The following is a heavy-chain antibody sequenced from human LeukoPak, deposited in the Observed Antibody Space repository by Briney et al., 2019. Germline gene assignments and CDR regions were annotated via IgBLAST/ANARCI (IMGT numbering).Heavy chain of an antibody. CDR3: ARVPIPPYSSSWYQPFDY. D-gene: IGHD6-13*01. V-gene: IGHV1-18*01. CDR1: GYTFTSYD. J-gene: IGHJ4*02. CDR2: ISAYNGNT. Sequence: VASVTVSCKASGYTFTSYDISWVRQAPGQGLEWMGWISAYNGNTNYAQKLQGRVTMTTDTSTSTAYMELRSLRSDDSAVYFCARVPIPPYSSSWYQPFDYWGQGTLVTVSS.